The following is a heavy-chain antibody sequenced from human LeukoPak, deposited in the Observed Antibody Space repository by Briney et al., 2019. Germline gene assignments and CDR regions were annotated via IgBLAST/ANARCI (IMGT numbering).Heavy chain of an antibody. CDR2: ISATGDST. D-gene: IGHD3-16*02. V-gene: IGHV3-23*01. J-gene: IGHJ4*02. CDR1: GFRFDNYA. CDR3: YREGY. Sequence: GGSLRLSCAVSGFRFDNYAMSWVRQAPGKGLDWVSTISATGDSTYYADSVKGRFTVSRDNSKNTVYLQLNSLSAEGTAVYYCYREGYWGQGTLVTVSS.